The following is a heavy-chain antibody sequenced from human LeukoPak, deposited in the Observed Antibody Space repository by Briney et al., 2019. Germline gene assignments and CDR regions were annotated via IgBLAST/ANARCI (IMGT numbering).Heavy chain of an antibody. J-gene: IGHJ4*02. CDR2: INAYNGDT. CDR3: ARDGSGVWFDY. V-gene: IGHV1-3*01. D-gene: IGHD3-10*01. Sequence: ASVKVSCKASGYTFTSYAMHWVRQAPGQRLEWMAWINAYNGDTNYAQKFQGRVTLTTETSTSTAYMELRSLRSDDTAVYFCARDGSGVWFDYWGQGTLVTVSS. CDR1: GYTFTSYA.